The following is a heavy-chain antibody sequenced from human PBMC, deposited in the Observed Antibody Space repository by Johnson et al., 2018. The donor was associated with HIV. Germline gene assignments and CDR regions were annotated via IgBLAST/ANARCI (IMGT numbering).Heavy chain of an antibody. Sequence: VQLVESGGGLVQPGGSLRLSCAASGFTVSSNYMSWVRQAPGKGLEWVSVIGTAGDTSYPGSVKGRFTISRENAKNSLYLQMNSLRAEDTAVYYCARWVMVRGREAFDIWGQGTMVTVSS. CDR1: GFTVSSNY. D-gene: IGHD3-10*01. V-gene: IGHV3-13*01. CDR3: ARWVMVRGREAFDI. CDR2: IGTAGDT. J-gene: IGHJ3*02.